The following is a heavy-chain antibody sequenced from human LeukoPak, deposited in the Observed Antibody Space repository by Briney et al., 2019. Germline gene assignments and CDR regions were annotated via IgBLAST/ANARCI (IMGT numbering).Heavy chain of an antibody. J-gene: IGHJ4*02. Sequence: GGSLRLSCAASGITFSGSAMHWVRQASGKGLEWVGRIGSRANTYATEYAASVKGRFTISRDDSKNTAYLQMNSLKTEDTAVYYCTRHLGALSELDYWGQGTLVTVSS. CDR1: GITFSGSA. V-gene: IGHV3-73*01. CDR2: IGSRANTYAT. D-gene: IGHD3-10*01. CDR3: TRHLGALSELDY.